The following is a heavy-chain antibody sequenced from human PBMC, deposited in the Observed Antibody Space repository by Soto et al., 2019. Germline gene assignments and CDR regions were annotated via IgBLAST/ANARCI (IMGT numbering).Heavy chain of an antibody. CDR2: ISGSGGST. CDR1: GFTFSSYA. J-gene: IGHJ4*02. CDR3: AKDAIVVVPAAPYYFDY. V-gene: IGHV3-23*01. D-gene: IGHD2-2*01. Sequence: GGSLRLSCAASGFTFSSYAMSWVRQAPGKGLEWVSAISGSGGSTYYADSVKGRFTISRDNSKNTLYLQMNSLRAVDTAVYYCAKDAIVVVPAAPYYFDYWGQGTLVTVSS.